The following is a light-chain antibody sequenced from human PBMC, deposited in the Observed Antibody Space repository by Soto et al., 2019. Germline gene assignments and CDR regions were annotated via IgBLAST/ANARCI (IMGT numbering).Light chain of an antibody. CDR2: AAA. V-gene: IGKV1-8*01. J-gene: IGKJ2*01. CDR3: QQYFSYPYT. CDR1: QGISSY. Sequence: AIRMTQSPSSFSASTGDRVTITCRASQGISSYLAWYQQKPGKAPNLLIYAAATLQRGAPSRFSGSGSGTYFTLTISRLQSEDFATYYCQQYFSYPYTFGQGTKLEI.